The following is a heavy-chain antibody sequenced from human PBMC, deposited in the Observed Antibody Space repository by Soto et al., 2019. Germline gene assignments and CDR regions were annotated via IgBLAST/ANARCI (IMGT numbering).Heavy chain of an antibody. CDR1: GYTFTIYP. CDR2: INAGNGDT. CDR3: ARDWTHYDSSGPGDY. Sequence: GASVKVSCKAPGYTFTIYPMHWVRQAPGQGLEWMGWINAGNGDTKYSQKFQGRVTITRDTSASTAYMELSSLRSEDTAVYYCARDWTHYDSSGPGDYWGQGTLVTVSS. D-gene: IGHD3-22*01. V-gene: IGHV1-3*01. J-gene: IGHJ4*02.